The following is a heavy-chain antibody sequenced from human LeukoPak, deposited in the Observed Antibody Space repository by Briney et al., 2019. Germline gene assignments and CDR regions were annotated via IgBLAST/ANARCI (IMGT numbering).Heavy chain of an antibody. CDR3: ARGQEGINWNDVHYYYYGMDV. J-gene: IGHJ6*02. CDR2: IWYDGSNK. Sequence: HPGGSLRLSCAASGFTFSSYGMPWVRQAPGKGLEWVAVIWYDGSNKYYADSVKGRFTISRDNSKNTLYLQMNSLRAEDTAVYYCARGQEGINWNDVHYYYYGMDVWGQGTTVTVSS. V-gene: IGHV3-33*01. D-gene: IGHD1-20*01. CDR1: GFTFSSYG.